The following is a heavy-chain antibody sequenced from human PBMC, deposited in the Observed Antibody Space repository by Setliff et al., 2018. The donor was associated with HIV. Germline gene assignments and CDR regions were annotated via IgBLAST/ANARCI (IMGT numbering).Heavy chain of an antibody. D-gene: IGHD2-15*01. CDR1: GYTFTHYA. J-gene: IGHJ3*02. V-gene: IGHV1-18*01. CDR2: ISAYNGNT. CDR3: ARLASGGWPLEVFDI. Sequence: ASVKVSCKASGYTFTHYAIRWVRQAPGQGLEYLGWISAYNGNTNYAQKVQGRITMTTDASTSTVDMELRSLTSGDTAVCYCARLASGGWPLEVFDIWGQGTMVTVSS.